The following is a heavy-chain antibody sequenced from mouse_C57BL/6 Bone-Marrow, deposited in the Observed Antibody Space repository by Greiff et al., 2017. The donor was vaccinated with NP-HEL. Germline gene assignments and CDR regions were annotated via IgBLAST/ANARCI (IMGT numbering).Heavy chain of an antibody. CDR3: ARSVFYYGSSGFAY. J-gene: IGHJ3*01. CDR2: IRNKANGYTT. D-gene: IGHD1-1*01. CDR1: GFTFTDYY. V-gene: IGHV7-3*01. Sequence: VQLKESGGGLVQPGGSLSLSCAASGFTFTDYYMSWVRQPPGKALEWLGFIRNKANGYTTEYSASVKGRFTISRDNSQSILYLQMNALRAEDSATYYCARSVFYYGSSGFAYWGQGTLVTVSA.